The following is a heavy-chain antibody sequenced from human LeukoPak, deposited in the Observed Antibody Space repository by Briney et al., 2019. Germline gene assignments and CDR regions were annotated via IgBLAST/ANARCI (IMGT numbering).Heavy chain of an antibody. CDR2: ISSNGGST. V-gene: IGHV3-64*01. Sequence: GGSLRLSCAASGSTFSRYAMHWVRQAPGKGLEYVSAISSNGGSTYYANSVKGRFTISRDNSKNTLYLQMGSLRAEDMAVYYCARRGSYYGDSMDYWGQGTLVTVSS. D-gene: IGHD1-26*01. CDR1: GSTFSRYA. CDR3: ARRGSYYGDSMDY. J-gene: IGHJ4*02.